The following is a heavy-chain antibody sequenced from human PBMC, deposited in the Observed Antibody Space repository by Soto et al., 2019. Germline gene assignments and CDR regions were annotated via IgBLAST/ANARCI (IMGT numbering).Heavy chain of an antibody. J-gene: IGHJ4*02. CDR3: ARYRREAVAGYSLDN. Sequence: PSETLSLTCTVSGGSISSNYWTWIRQPPGKGLEWIGYVYNSGSTNYNPSLKSRVTISEDTSKSQFSLKVNSMTAADTAVYYCARYRREAVAGYSLDNWGQGILVTVSS. V-gene: IGHV4-59*01. CDR2: VYNSGST. D-gene: IGHD6-13*01. CDR1: GGSISSNY.